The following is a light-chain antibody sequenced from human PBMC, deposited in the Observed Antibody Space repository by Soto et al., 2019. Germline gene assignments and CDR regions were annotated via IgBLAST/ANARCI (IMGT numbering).Light chain of an antibody. CDR3: QQRSNWPRT. Sequence: EIVLTQSPGTLSLSPGERATLSCRASQSVSSSYLAWYQQKAGQAPRLLFYGASNRATGIPDRFSGSGSGTDFTLTISSLEPEDFAVYYCQQRSNWPRTFGQGTKVDIK. CDR1: QSVSSSY. J-gene: IGKJ1*01. CDR2: GAS. V-gene: IGKV3D-20*02.